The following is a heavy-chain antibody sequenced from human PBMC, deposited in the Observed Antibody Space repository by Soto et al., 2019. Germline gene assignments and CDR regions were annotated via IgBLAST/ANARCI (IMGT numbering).Heavy chain of an antibody. Sequence: PGGSLRLSCAASGFTFSSYAMSWVRQAPGKGLERVSAISGSGGSTYYADSVKGRFTISRDNSKNTLYLQTNSLRAEDTAVYYCAKRQRWLPDYWGQGTLVTVSS. CDR1: GFTFSSYA. CDR3: AKRQRWLPDY. D-gene: IGHD5-12*01. J-gene: IGHJ4*02. V-gene: IGHV3-23*01. CDR2: ISGSGGST.